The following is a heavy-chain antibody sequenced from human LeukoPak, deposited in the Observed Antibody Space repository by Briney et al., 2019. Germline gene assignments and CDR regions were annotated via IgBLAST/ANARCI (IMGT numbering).Heavy chain of an antibody. V-gene: IGHV1-69*05. J-gene: IGHJ4*02. CDR3: GRKAGDCGGGSCYSIDY. CDR2: IIPIFGTA. Sequence: SVKVSCKASGYTFTSYGISWVRQAPGQGLEWMGGIIPIFGTANYAQKFQGRVTITTDEFTSTAYMEVSSLRSEDTAVYYCGRKAGDCGGGSCYSIDYWGQGTLVTVSS. D-gene: IGHD2-15*01. CDR1: GYTFTSYG.